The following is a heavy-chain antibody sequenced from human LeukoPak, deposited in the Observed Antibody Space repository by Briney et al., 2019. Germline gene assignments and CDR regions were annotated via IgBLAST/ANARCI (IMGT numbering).Heavy chain of an antibody. Sequence: SETLSLTCTISGDSIDDSYWSWIRQSPGKGLEWIGYISYSGSTNYNPSLKSRVTISLDTSKNQFSLSLRSVTAADMAVYSCATMTTVTMYSYYFTPGAREPWSPS. CDR1: GDSIDDSY. V-gene: IGHV4-59*01. J-gene: IGHJ4*02. D-gene: IGHD4-11*01. CDR2: ISYSGST. CDR3: ATMTTVTMYSYYFTP.